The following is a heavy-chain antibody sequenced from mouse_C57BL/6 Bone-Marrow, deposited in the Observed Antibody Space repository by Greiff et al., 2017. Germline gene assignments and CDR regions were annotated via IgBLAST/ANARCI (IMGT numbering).Heavy chain of an antibody. Sequence: VQLQQSGPVLVKPGASVKMSCKASGYTFTDYYMNWVKQSHGKSLEWIGVINPYNGGTSYNQKFKGKATLTVDKSSSTAYMELNILTSEDSAVYYCARRCAWFAYWGQGTLVTVSA. CDR2: INPYNGGT. CDR1: GYTFTDYY. CDR3: ARRCAWFAY. J-gene: IGHJ3*01. V-gene: IGHV1-19*01.